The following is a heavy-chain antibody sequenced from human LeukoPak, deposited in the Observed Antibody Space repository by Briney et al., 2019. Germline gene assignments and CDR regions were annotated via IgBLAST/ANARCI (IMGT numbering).Heavy chain of an antibody. CDR1: GFTFSSYS. CDR3: ARERRQDY. CDR2: ISTGSSTK. V-gene: IGHV3-48*02. J-gene: IGHJ4*02. Sequence: PGGSLRLSCAASGFTFSSYSMNWVREAPGKGLEWLSYISTGSSTKYYADSVKGRFTISRDNAKNSLYLQMNSLRDEDTAVYYCARERRQDYWGQGTLVTVSS.